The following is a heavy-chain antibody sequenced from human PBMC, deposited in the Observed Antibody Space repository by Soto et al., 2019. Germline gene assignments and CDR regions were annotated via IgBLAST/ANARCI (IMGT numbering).Heavy chain of an antibody. CDR3: ARGPSGDKVDY. CDR2: IYNSGST. CDR1: GGSINNNGYF. V-gene: IGHV4-30-4*01. Sequence: QVQLQESGPGVVEPSQTLSLTCTVSGGSINNNGYFWSWIRQPPGRGLEWIGHIYNSGSTYSNPSLKRRLTISVDTSKNQSSLKLSSVTAADTAVYYCARGPSGDKVDYWGQGTLVTVSS. J-gene: IGHJ4*02. D-gene: IGHD1-26*01.